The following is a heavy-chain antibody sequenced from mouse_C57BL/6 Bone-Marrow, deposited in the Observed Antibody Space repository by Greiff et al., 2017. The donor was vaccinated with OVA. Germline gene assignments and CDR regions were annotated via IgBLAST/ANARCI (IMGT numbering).Heavy chain of an antibody. V-gene: IGHV1-82*01. CDR1: GYAFSSSW. J-gene: IGHJ2*01. CDR2: IYPGDGDT. D-gene: IGHD2-1*01. CDR3: ANIYYGNLDY. Sequence: QVQLKESGPELVKPGASVKISCKASGYAFSSSWMNWVKQRPGKGLEWIGRIYPGDGDTNYNGKFKGKATLTADKSSSTAYMQLSSLTSEDSAVYFCANIYYGNLDYWGQGTTLTVSS.